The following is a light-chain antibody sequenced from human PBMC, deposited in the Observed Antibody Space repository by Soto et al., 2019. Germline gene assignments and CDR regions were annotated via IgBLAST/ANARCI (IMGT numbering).Light chain of an antibody. CDR2: EAS. Sequence: DIQMTQSPSTLSASVGDRVTITCRASHSISSWLAWYQQKPGKAPKLLIYEASSLEGGVPSRFSGSGSGAEFTLTISSLQPDDSATYFCQQYKSNSPWTFGQGTKVEI. J-gene: IGKJ1*01. CDR3: QQYKSNSPWT. V-gene: IGKV1-5*03. CDR1: HSISSW.